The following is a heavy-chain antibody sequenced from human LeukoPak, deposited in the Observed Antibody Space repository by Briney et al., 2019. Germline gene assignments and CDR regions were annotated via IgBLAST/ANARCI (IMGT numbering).Heavy chain of an antibody. CDR1: GFTFGDHA. CDR2: IRSRAYGGTT. Sequence: PGGSLRLSCSSYGFTFGDHAMSWVRQAPGKGLEWVGFIRSRAYGGTTEYAASVESRFSISRDDSKGIAYLQMNSLKIEDTAVYYCSRGPIQLWVHNGMDVWGQGTTVIVSS. V-gene: IGHV3-49*04. CDR3: SRGPIQLWVHNGMDV. D-gene: IGHD5-18*01. J-gene: IGHJ6*02.